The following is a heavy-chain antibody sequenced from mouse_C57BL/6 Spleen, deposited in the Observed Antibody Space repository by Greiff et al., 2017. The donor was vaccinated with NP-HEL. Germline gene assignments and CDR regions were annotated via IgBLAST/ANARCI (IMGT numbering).Heavy chain of an antibody. D-gene: IGHD1-1*01. V-gene: IGHV5-9-1*02. CDR2: ISSGGDYI. CDR1: GFTFSSYA. Sequence: EVQLVESGEGLVKPGGSLKLSCAASGFTFSSYAMYWVRQTPEKRLEWVAYISSGGDYIYYADTVKGRFTITRDNARNTLYLQMSSLKSEDTAMYYCTRGTTVVATRGAMDYWGQGTSVTVSS. CDR3: TRGTTVVATRGAMDY. J-gene: IGHJ4*01.